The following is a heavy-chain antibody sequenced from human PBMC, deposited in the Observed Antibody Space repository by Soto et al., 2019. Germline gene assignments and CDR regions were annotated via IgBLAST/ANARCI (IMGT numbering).Heavy chain of an antibody. D-gene: IGHD1-26*01. J-gene: IGHJ4*02. CDR1: GFTFSSYA. CDR3: GRDRWDRRNFDY. V-gene: IGHV3-30-3*01. Sequence: QVQLVESGGGVVQPGRSLRLSCAASGFTFSSYAMHWVRQAPGKGLEWVAVISYDGSNKYYADSVKGRFTISRDNSKNTLYLQMNSLRAEDTAVYYCGRDRWDRRNFDYWGQGTLVTVSS. CDR2: ISYDGSNK.